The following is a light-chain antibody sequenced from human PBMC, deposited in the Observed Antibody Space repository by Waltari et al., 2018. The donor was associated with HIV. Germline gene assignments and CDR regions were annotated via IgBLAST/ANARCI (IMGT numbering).Light chain of an antibody. CDR1: SGDFGSFNY. J-gene: IGLJ3*02. CDR3: SSYTSSNTVV. Sequence: QSALTQPASVSGSPGQSITISCTGTSGDFGSFNYVSWYHHHPGKAPKFMIYEVSKRPSGVSNRFSGSKSCNTASLIISGLQAEDEGDYYCSSYTSSNTVVFGGGTKLTVL. V-gene: IGLV2-14*01. CDR2: EVS.